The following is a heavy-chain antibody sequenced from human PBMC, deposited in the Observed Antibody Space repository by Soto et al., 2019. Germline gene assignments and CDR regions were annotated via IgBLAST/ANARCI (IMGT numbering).Heavy chain of an antibody. CDR3: ARDTGVGATMWYYYYGMDV. J-gene: IGHJ6*02. Sequence: ASVKVSCKASGGTFSSYAISWVRQAPGQGLEWMGGIIPIFGTANYAQKFQGRVTITADESTSTAYMELSSLRSEDTAVYYCARDTGVGATMWYYYYGMDVWGQGTTVTVSS. CDR2: IIPIFGTA. V-gene: IGHV1-69*13. CDR1: GGTFSSYA. D-gene: IGHD1-26*01.